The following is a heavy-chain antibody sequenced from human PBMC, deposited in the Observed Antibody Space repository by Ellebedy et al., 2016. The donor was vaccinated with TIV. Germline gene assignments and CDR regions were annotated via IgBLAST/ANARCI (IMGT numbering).Heavy chain of an antibody. V-gene: IGHV3-23*01. CDR1: GFTFSSFA. J-gene: IGHJ2*01. Sequence: GESPKISXAASGFTFSSFAMSWVRQAPGKGLEWVSAISASGGSTYYADSVKGRFTISRDNSKNTLFLQMNSLRAEDTAVYYCAKDYGSGTYYNVGWYFDLWGRGTLVTVSS. D-gene: IGHD3-10*01. CDR2: ISASGGST. CDR3: AKDYGSGTYYNVGWYFDL.